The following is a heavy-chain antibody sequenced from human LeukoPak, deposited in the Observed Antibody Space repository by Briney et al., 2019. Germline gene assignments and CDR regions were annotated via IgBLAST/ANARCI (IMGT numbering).Heavy chain of an antibody. CDR1: GYTFTGSY. V-gene: IGHV1-2*02. CDR2: INPNSGGT. D-gene: IGHD5-18*01. CDR3: ARTTEGGYTYGYFYYYMDV. Sequence: ASVKVSCKASGYTFTGSYIHWVRQAPGQGLEWMGWINPNSGGTKYAEKFQGRVTMTRDTSISTAYMELNRLRSDDTAVYYCARTTEGGYTYGYFYYYMDVWGKGTTVTISS. J-gene: IGHJ6*03.